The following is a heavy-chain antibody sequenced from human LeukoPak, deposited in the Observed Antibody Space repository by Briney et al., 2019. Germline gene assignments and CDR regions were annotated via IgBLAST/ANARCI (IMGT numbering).Heavy chain of an antibody. CDR2: IYSGGST. V-gene: IGHV3-66*02. Sequence: GGSLRLSCAASGFTVSSNYMSWVRQAPGKGLEWVSVIYSGGSTYYADSVKGRFTISRDNSKNTLYLQMNSLRAEDTAVYYCASEVEATTTDYWGQGTLVTVSS. D-gene: IGHD1-26*01. J-gene: IGHJ4*02. CDR3: ASEVEATTTDY. CDR1: GFTVSSNY.